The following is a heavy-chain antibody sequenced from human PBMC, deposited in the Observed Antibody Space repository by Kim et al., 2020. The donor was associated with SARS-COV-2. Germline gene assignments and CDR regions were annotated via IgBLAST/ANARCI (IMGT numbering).Heavy chain of an antibody. Sequence: SETLSLTCTVSGGSISSGSYYWSWIRQPAGKGLEWIGRIYTSGSTNYNPSLKSRVTISVDTSKNQFSLKLSSVTAADTAVYYCARDNPLWSSSWFDYWGQGTLVTVSS. CDR2: IYTSGST. CDR3: ARDNPLWSSSWFDY. J-gene: IGHJ4*02. CDR1: GGSISSGSYY. D-gene: IGHD6-13*01. V-gene: IGHV4-61*02.